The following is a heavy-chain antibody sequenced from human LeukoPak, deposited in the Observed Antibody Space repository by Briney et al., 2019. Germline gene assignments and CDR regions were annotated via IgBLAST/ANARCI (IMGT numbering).Heavy chain of an antibody. CDR1: GFTFSSFA. J-gene: IGHJ6*03. CDR2: FNSGGST. D-gene: IGHD5-18*01. CDR3: AKGGPGGYSYGQSGSYYYMDV. V-gene: IGHV3-23*01. Sequence: GGSLRLSCAASGFTFSSFAMSWVRQAPGKGLEWVSPFNSGGSTYYADSVKGRFTISRDNSKNTMYLQMNSLRAEDTAVYYCAKGGPGGYSYGQSGSYYYMDVWGKGTTVTVSS.